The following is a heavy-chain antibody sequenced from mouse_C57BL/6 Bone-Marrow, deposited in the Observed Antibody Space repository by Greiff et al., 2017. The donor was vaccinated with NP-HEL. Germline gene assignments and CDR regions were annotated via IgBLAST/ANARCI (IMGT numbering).Heavy chain of an antibody. J-gene: IGHJ1*03. CDR3: AISYYSNYWYFDV. CDR2: IYPGGGYT. D-gene: IGHD2-5*01. CDR1: GYTFTNYW. V-gene: IGHV1-63*01. Sequence: VQLQQSGAELVRPGTSVKMSCKASGYTFTNYWIGWAKQRPGHGLEWIGDIYPGGGYTNYNEKFKGKATLTADKSSSTAYMQVSSLTSEDSSIYYCAISYYSNYWYFDVWGTGTTVTVSS.